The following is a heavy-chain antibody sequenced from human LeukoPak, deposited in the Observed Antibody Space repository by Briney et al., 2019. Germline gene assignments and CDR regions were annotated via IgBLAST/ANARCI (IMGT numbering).Heavy chain of an antibody. V-gene: IGHV1-24*01. D-gene: IGHD3-3*01. CDR2: FDPEDGET. Sequence: ASVKVSCKVSGYTLTELSMHWVGQAPGKGLEWMGGFDPEDGETIYAQKFKGRVTMTEDPSTDTAYMELSSLRSEDTAVYYCATSREYYDFWSGQFDYWGQGTLVTVSS. CDR3: ATSREYYDFWSGQFDY. CDR1: GYTLTELS. J-gene: IGHJ4*02.